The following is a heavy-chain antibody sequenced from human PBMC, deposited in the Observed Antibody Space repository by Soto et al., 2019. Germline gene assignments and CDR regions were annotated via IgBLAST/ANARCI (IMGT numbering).Heavy chain of an antibody. CDR1: GGTFSTST. CDR2: TIPILNVA. V-gene: IGHV1-69*04. CDR3: ARDLTIGSTYSGYDAIDS. Sequence: ASVKVSCKASGGTFSTSTFTWVRQAPGQGLEWMGRTIPILNVADYAQDFQGRVTITADKSTSTVYMELTSLTSKDTAVYYCARDLTIGSTYSGYDAIDSWGQGTLVTVSS. J-gene: IGHJ4*02. D-gene: IGHD5-12*01.